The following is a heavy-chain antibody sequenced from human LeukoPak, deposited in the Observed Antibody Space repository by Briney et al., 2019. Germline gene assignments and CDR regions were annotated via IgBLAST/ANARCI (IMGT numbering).Heavy chain of an antibody. CDR3: ASTLDGEFDY. CDR1: GGSIYSYY. CDR2: FYYPGST. J-gene: IGHJ4*02. V-gene: IGHV4-59*08. D-gene: IGHD3-10*01. Sequence: SETLSLTCTVSGGSIYSYYWSWIRQLPGKGLEWIGYFYYPGSTNYNPSLTSRVTMSVDTSKNHFSLKLSSVTAADTAVYYCASTLDGEFDYWGQGALVTVSS.